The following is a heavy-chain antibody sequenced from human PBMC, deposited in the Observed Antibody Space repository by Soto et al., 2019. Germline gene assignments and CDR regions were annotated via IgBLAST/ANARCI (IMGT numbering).Heavy chain of an antibody. CDR3: AREDHCGGDCYAIDY. J-gene: IGHJ4*02. CDR1: GFTFSSYA. D-gene: IGHD2-21*02. V-gene: IGHV3-30-3*01. CDR2: ISYDGSNK. Sequence: GGSLRLSCAASGFTFSSYAMHWVRQAPGKGLEWVAVISYDGSNKYYADSVKGRFTISRDNSKNTLYLQMNSLRAEDTAVYYCAREDHCGGDCYAIDYWGQGTLVTVSS.